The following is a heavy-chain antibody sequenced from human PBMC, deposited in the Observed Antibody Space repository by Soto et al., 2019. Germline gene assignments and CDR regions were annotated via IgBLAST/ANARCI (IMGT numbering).Heavy chain of an antibody. J-gene: IGHJ4*02. D-gene: IGHD2-21*02. CDR3: ARSPPLRECPGGDCSHFDY. Sequence: QVQLVQSGAGGQKPGASVKVSFEASGYRFTAYYLHWVRQAPGQRLEGMAIINPSSGVANYAQRFQGRFTMTRDTSTSTVYMELSRLRSEDTAVYYCARSPPLRECPGGDCSHFDYWGQGTLVTVS. CDR1: GYRFTAYY. V-gene: IGHV1-46*01. CDR2: INPSSGVA.